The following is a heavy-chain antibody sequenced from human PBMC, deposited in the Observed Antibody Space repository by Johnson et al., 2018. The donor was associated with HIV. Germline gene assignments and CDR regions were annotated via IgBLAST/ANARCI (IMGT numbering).Heavy chain of an antibody. V-gene: IGHV3-74*01. CDR3: AREGSSSRAFDI. J-gene: IGHJ3*02. CDR2: INSDGSST. Sequence: VQLVESGGGLVQPGGSLRLSCAASGFTFSSYAMSWVRQAPGKGLVWVSRINSDGSSTSYADSVKGRFTISRDNAKNTLYLQMNSLRAEDTAVYYCAREGSSSRAFDIWGQGTMVTVSS. D-gene: IGHD6-6*01. CDR1: GFTFSSYA.